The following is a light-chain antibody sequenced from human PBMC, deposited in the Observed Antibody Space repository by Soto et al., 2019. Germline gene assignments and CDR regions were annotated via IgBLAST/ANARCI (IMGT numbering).Light chain of an antibody. J-gene: IGKJ4*01. CDR3: QQVDRPPLT. Sequence: DIQLTQSPSFLSASIGDRVSLYCRASQDITKYLAWFHQKPGRAPKLLIYSASTLHVGVPARFSGGGSGTEFTLTINSLQAEDFATYYCQQVDRPPLTFGGGTKVEIK. CDR1: QDITKY. CDR2: SAS. V-gene: IGKV1-9*01.